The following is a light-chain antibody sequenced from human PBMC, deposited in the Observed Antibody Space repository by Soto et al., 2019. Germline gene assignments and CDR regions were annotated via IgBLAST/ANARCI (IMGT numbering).Light chain of an antibody. J-gene: IGKJ1*01. CDR1: QSVSLS. CDR3: QARTGLPPWP. CDR2: DAS. Sequence: TKSPAPLSLCPGGRATLSCRASQSVSLSLAWYQQKPGQAPRLLIYDASKRASGFPARFSGSGSGKDFTLTISSREPEDFAVYYCQARTGLPPWPFAQGTKV. V-gene: IGKV3-11*01.